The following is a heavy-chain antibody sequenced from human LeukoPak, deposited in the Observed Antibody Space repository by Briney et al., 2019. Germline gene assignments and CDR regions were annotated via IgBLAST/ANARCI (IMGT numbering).Heavy chain of an antibody. V-gene: IGHV1-69-2*01. CDR3: ATLYYYDSSGYYPPLYYFDY. CDR1: GYTFTDYY. CDR2: VDPEDGET. Sequence: ASVKVSCKVSGYTFTDYYMHWVQQAPGKGLEWLGLVDPEDGETIYAEKFQGRVTITADTSTDTAYMELSSLRSEDTAVYYCATLYYYDSSGYYPPLYYFDYWGQGTLVTVSS. J-gene: IGHJ4*02. D-gene: IGHD3-22*01.